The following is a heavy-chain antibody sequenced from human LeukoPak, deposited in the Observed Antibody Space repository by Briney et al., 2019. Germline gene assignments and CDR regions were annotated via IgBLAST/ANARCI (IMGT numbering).Heavy chain of an antibody. V-gene: IGHV5-51*01. D-gene: IGHD3-10*01. Sequence: GESLKISCKGSGYSFTSYWIGWVRQMPGKGLEWIGIIYPGDSDTRYSPSFQGQVTISADKSISTAYLQWSSLKASDTAMYYCARGYGSGSYYRGWFDPWGQGTLVTVSS. CDR3: ARGYGSGSYYRGWFDP. CDR2: IYPGDSDT. J-gene: IGHJ5*02. CDR1: GYSFTSYW.